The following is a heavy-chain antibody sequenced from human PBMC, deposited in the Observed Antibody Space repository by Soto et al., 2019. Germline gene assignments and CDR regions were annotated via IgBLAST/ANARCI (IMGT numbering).Heavy chain of an antibody. CDR1: GFTVSSNY. V-gene: IGHV3-53*01. CDR2: IYSGGST. Sequence: GGSLRLSCAASGFTVSSNYMSWVRQAPGKGLEWVSVIYSGGSTYYADSVKGRFTISRDNSKNTLYLQMNSLRAEDTAVYYCARGRTVVKDYYYYGMDVWGQGTTVTVSS. J-gene: IGHJ6*02. CDR3: ARGRTVVKDYYYYGMDV. D-gene: IGHD2-21*01.